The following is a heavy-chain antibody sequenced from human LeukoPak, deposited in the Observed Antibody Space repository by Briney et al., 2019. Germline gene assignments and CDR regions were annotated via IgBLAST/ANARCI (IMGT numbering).Heavy chain of an antibody. J-gene: IGHJ3*02. CDR3: TRDDYDGAGTTYPSI. Sequence: SETLSLTCTVSGASISSHYWSFIRQPPGKGLEWLGYIYHSGTTYYNPSLNSRVSMSVDPSKSHFSLTLTSVTAADTAVYFCTRDDYDGAGTTYPSIWGQGTMVTVSS. CDR2: IYHSGTT. CDR1: GASISSHY. D-gene: IGHD3-10*01. V-gene: IGHV4-59*11.